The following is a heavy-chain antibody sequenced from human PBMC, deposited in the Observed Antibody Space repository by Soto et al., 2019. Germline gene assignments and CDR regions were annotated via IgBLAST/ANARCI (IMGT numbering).Heavy chain of an antibody. D-gene: IGHD6-19*01. CDR1: GYTFTSYD. CDR3: ARSVAVPGAHIDY. V-gene: IGHV1-8*01. J-gene: IGHJ4*02. Sequence: GASVKVSCKASGYTFTSYDINWVRQATGQGLEWMGWMNPNSGNTGYAQKFQGRVTMTRNTSISTAYMELSSSVTAADTAVYFCARSVAVPGAHIDYWGQGTQVTVSS. CDR2: MNPNSGNT.